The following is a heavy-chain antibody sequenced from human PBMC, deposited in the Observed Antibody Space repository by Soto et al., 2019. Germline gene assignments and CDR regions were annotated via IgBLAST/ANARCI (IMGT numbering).Heavy chain of an antibody. CDR2: IFSNDEK. D-gene: IGHD6-13*01. CDR1: GFSLSNARMG. J-gene: IGHJ4*02. V-gene: IGHV2-26*01. CDR3: AQILEYSSSWYRRLDY. Sequence: QVTLKESGPVLVKPTETLTLTCTVSGFSLSNARMGVSWIRQPTGKALEWLAHIFSNDEKSYSTSLKSRLTISKDTSKSQVVLTMTNMETVDTSTYYCAQILEYSSSWYRRLDYWGQGTLVTVSS.